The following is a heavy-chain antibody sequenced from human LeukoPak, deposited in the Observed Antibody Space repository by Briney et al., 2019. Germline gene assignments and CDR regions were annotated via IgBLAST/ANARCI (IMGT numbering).Heavy chain of an antibody. CDR2: INNDGSST. CDR1: GFTFSSYW. Sequence: GGSLRLSCAASGFTFSSYWMHWVRQAPGKGLVWVSRINNDGSSTSYADSVKGRFTISRDNAKNTLYLQINSLRAEDTAAYYCARDDSRGFAYWGQGTLVTVSS. J-gene: IGHJ4*02. V-gene: IGHV3-74*01. D-gene: IGHD2-21*01. CDR3: ARDDSRGFAY.